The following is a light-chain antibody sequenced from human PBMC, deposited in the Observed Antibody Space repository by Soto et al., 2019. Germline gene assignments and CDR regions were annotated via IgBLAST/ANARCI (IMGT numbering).Light chain of an antibody. J-gene: IGLJ1*01. CDR2: EVN. CDR1: SSDVGGYKY. Sequence: QSALTQPPSASGSPGQSVTISCTGTSSDVGGYKYVSWYQQHPGKAPKLMIFEVNKRPSGFPDRFSCSKSGNTASLTVSGLQAEDEADYYCSSYAGINNLGVFGAGTKLNVL. V-gene: IGLV2-8*01. CDR3: SSYAGINNLGV.